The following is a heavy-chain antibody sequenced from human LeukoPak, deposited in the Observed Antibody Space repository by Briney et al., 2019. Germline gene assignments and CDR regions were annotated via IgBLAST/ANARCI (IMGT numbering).Heavy chain of an antibody. CDR3: ASRYCSSTSCYGEYFQH. Sequence: GGSLRLSCAASGYTFSSYWMHWVRQAPGKGLFWVSRIISDASSTLYADSVKGRFTISRDNAKNTLYLQMNSLRAEDTAVYYCASRYCSSTSCYGEYFQHWGQGTLVTVSS. J-gene: IGHJ1*01. V-gene: IGHV3-74*01. CDR2: IISDASST. D-gene: IGHD2-2*01. CDR1: GYTFSSYW.